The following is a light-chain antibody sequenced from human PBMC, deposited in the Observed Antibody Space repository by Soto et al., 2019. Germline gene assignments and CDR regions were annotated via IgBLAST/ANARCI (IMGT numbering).Light chain of an antibody. V-gene: IGKV3-15*01. CDR1: QSVGSN. Sequence: EMVMTQSPDTLSVSPGETATLSCRASQSVGSNLAWYQQKPGQAPRLLISDASTRAAGLPARFSGSGSGTEFTLTITSLQSEDFAFYYCQQSNNWPKTFGQGTKVEIK. CDR2: DAS. CDR3: QQSNNWPKT. J-gene: IGKJ1*01.